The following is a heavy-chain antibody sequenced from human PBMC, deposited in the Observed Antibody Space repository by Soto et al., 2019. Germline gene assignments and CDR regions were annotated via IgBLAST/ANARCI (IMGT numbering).Heavy chain of an antibody. J-gene: IGHJ4*02. CDR3: ASHGYSYGYLLDY. V-gene: IGHV1-69*12. D-gene: IGHD5-18*01. Sequence: QVQLVQSGAEVKKPGSSVKVSCKASGGTFSSYAISWVRQAPGQGLEWMGGIIPIFGTADYAQKFQGRVTITADESTITAYMELSSLRSEDTAVYYCASHGYSYGYLLDYWGQGTLVTVSS. CDR2: IIPIFGTA. CDR1: GGTFSSYA.